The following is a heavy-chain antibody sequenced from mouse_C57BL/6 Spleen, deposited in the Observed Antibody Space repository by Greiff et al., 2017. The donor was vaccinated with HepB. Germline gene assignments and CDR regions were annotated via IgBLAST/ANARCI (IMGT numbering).Heavy chain of an antibody. Sequence: QVQLQQPGAELVKPGASVKLSCKASGYTFTSYWMQWVKQRPGQGLEWIGEIDPSDSYTNYNQKCKGKATLTVDTSSSTAYMQLSSLTSEDAAVYYCAIFSNYPFLRYFDVWGTGTTVTVSS. CDR1: GYTFTSYW. D-gene: IGHD2-5*01. CDR2: IDPSDSYT. V-gene: IGHV1-50*01. J-gene: IGHJ1*03. CDR3: AIFSNYPFLRYFDV.